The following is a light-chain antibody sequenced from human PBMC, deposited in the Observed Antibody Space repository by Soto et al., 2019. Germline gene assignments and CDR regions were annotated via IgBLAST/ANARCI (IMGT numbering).Light chain of an antibody. CDR3: QQRSNWPIT. CDR1: QSVSSF. J-gene: IGKJ5*01. Sequence: EIVLTQSPATLSLSPGKRATLSCRASQSVSSFLAWYQQKPGQAPRLLIYDASNRATGIPARFSGSGSGTDFTLTISSLEPEDFAVYYCQQRSNWPITFGQGTRLEIK. CDR2: DAS. V-gene: IGKV3-11*01.